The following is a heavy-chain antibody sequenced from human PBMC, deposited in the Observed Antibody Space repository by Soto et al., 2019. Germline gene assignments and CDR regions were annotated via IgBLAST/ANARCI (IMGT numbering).Heavy chain of an antibody. Sequence: ASVKVSCKASGYTFTSYDMHWVRQAPGQRLEWMGWINAGNGNTKYSQKFQGRVTITRDTSASTAYMELSSLRSEDTAVYYCATGNYDILTGYYLPVLDYWGQGTLVTGSS. J-gene: IGHJ4*02. V-gene: IGHV1-3*01. CDR1: GYTFTSYD. CDR2: INAGNGNT. D-gene: IGHD3-9*01. CDR3: ATGNYDILTGYYLPVLDY.